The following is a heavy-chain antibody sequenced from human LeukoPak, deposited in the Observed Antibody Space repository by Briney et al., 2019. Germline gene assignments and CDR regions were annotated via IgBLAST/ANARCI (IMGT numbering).Heavy chain of an antibody. Sequence: PGGSLRLSCAASGFTVSSNYMSWVRQAPGKGLEWVSVIYSGGSTYYADSVKGRFTISRDNSKNTLYLQMNSLRAEDTAVYYCARARYSGYDYLGYGYYFGYWGQGTLVTVSS. D-gene: IGHD5-12*01. CDR3: ARARYSGYDYLGYGYYFGY. CDR2: IYSGGST. J-gene: IGHJ4*02. V-gene: IGHV3-53*01. CDR1: GFTVSSNY.